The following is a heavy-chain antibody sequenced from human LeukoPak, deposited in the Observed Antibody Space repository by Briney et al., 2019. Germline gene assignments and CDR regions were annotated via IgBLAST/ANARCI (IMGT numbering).Heavy chain of an antibody. V-gene: IGHV4-4*07. D-gene: IGHD6-19*01. CDR2: IYTSGST. Sequence: PSETLSLTCTVSGGSISGYYWNWIRQPVGKGLEWIGRIYTSGSTNYNHSLKSRVIMSVDASKNQFSLKLSSVTAADTAVYYCARVKSSSSGWAAPFDYWGQGILVTVS. CDR1: GGSISGYY. J-gene: IGHJ4*02. CDR3: ARVKSSSSGWAAPFDY.